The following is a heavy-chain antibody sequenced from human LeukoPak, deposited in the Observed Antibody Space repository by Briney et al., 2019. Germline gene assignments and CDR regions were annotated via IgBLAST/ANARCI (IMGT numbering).Heavy chain of an antibody. Sequence: SETLSLTCAVYGGSFSGYYWSCIRQPPGKGLEWIGQINHSGSTNYNPSLKSRVTISVDTSKNQFSLKLSSVTAADTAVYYCARGFVAGIYYYYGMDVWGQGTTVTVSS. CDR1: GGSFSGYY. J-gene: IGHJ6*02. V-gene: IGHV4-34*01. D-gene: IGHD6-19*01. CDR2: INHSGST. CDR3: ARGFVAGIYYYYGMDV.